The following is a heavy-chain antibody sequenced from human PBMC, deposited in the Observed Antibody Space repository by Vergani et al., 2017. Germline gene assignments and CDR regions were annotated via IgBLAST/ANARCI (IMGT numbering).Heavy chain of an antibody. Sequence: VQLVESGGGLVKPGGSLRLSCAASGFTFSDYYMSWIRQPPGKGLEWIGEINHSGSTNYNPSLKSRVTISVDTSKNQFSLKLSSVTAADTAVYYCARYCSSTSCYTSTGSFDYWGQGTLVTVSS. CDR3: ARYCSSTSCYTSTGSFDY. CDR1: GFTFSDYY. CDR2: INHSGST. J-gene: IGHJ4*02. V-gene: IGHV4-34*10. D-gene: IGHD2-2*02.